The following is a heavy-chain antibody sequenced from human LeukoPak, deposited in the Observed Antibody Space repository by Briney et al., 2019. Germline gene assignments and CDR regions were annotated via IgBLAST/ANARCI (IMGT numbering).Heavy chain of an antibody. CDR2: IIQDGSEQ. J-gene: IGHJ4*02. V-gene: IGHV3-7*01. Sequence: GSLRLSCAASGFTSRNYWMNWVRPAPGEGLEWVANIIQDGSEQDYVDSVKGRFTISTDKAKTSLYLQMTSLRAEETAVYYCARGTIFGVVISDFSFDFWGQGTLVTVSS. CDR1: GFTSRNYW. D-gene: IGHD3-3*01. CDR3: ARGTIFGVVISDFSFDF.